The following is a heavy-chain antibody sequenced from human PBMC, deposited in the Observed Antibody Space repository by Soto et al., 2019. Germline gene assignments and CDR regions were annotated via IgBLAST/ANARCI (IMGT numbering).Heavy chain of an antibody. Sequence: ASVKVSCQVSGYTLTELSMHWVRQAPGKGLEWMGGFDPEDGETIYAQKFQGRVTMTEDTSTDTAYMELSSLRSEDTAVYYCATLGRKHSHAFDIWGQGTMVTVSS. D-gene: IGHD3-16*01. CDR3: ATLGRKHSHAFDI. CDR1: GYTLTELS. CDR2: FDPEDGET. J-gene: IGHJ3*02. V-gene: IGHV1-24*01.